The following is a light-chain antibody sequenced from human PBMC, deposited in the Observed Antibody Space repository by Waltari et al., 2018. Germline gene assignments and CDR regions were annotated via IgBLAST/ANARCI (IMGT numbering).Light chain of an antibody. CDR2: KAS. J-gene: IGKJ2*03. CDR1: QGISSY. CDR3: QHHNNNPDR. V-gene: IGKV1-9*01. Sequence: DIQMTQSPSSLSASVGDRVTITCRAIQGISSYLAWYQQRPGKAPKLLIYKASTLQSGVPARFSGSGSGTDFTLTISSLQPEDFATYYCQHHNNNPDRFGQGTKVEIK.